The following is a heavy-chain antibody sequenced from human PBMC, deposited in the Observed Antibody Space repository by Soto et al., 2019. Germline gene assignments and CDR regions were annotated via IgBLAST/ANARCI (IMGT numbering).Heavy chain of an antibody. Sequence: SETLSLTCTVSGGSISSSSYYWGWIRQPPGKGLEWIGSIYYSGSTYYNPSLKSRVTISVDTSKNQFSLKLSSVTAADTAVYYCARSLGYCSGGSCYSNWFVHWGQGTLVTAPQ. CDR3: ARSLGYCSGGSCYSNWFVH. CDR1: GGSISSSSYY. CDR2: IYYSGST. J-gene: IGHJ5*02. V-gene: IGHV4-39*01. D-gene: IGHD2-15*01.